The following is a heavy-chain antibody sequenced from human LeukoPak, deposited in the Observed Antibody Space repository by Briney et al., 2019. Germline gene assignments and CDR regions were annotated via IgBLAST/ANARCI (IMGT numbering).Heavy chain of an antibody. CDR1: GGYY. J-gene: IGHJ3*02. Sequence: SETLSLTCAVYGGYYWSWIRQPRGKGLEWIGEINPSGITNYNPSLNSQVTISVDTSKNQFSLRLSSVTAADTAVYYCARHFPQKGGGITMVRGVRQPRGAFDIWGQGTMVTVSS. D-gene: IGHD3-10*01. CDR3: ARHFPQKGGGITMVRGVRQPRGAFDI. CDR2: INPSGIT. V-gene: IGHV4-34*01.